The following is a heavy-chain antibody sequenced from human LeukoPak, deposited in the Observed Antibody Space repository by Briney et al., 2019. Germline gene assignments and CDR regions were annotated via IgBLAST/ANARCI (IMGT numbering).Heavy chain of an antibody. CDR3: ARDFGRLRLGELSTFDY. V-gene: IGHV1-18*01. CDR2: ISAYNGNT. CDR1: GYTFTSYG. Sequence: GASVKVSCKASGYTFTSYGISWVRQAPGQGLEWMGWISAYNGNTNYAQKLQGRVTMTTDTSTSTAYMELRSLRSDDTAVYYCARDFGRLRLGELSTFDYWGQGTLVTVSS. J-gene: IGHJ4*02. D-gene: IGHD3-16*02.